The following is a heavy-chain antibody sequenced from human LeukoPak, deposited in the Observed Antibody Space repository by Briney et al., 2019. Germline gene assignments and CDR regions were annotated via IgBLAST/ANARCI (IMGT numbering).Heavy chain of an antibody. D-gene: IGHD3-9*01. Sequence: SETLSLTCAVYGGSFSGYYWSWIRQPPGKGLEWIGEINHSGSTNYNPSLKSRVTISVDTSKNQFSLKLSSVAAADTAVYYCARGRAYFDWGQGTLVTVSS. CDR2: INHSGST. J-gene: IGHJ4*02. CDR3: ARGRAYFD. CDR1: GGSFSGYY. V-gene: IGHV4-34*01.